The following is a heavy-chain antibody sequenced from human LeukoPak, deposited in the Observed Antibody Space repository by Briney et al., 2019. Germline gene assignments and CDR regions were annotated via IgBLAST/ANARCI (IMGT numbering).Heavy chain of an antibody. CDR2: ISYDGSNK. D-gene: IGHD1-26*01. CDR1: GFTFSSYG. V-gene: IGHV3-30*18. Sequence: PGGSLRLSCAASGFTFSSYGMHWVRQAPGKGLEWVAVISYDGSNKYYADSVKGRFTISRDNSKNTLYLQMSSLRAEDTAVYYCAKDGGSYPDYWGQGTLVTVSS. CDR3: AKDGGSYPDY. J-gene: IGHJ4*02.